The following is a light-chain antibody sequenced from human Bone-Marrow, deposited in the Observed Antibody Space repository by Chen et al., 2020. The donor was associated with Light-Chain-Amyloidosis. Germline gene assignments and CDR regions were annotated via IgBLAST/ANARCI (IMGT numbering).Light chain of an antibody. V-gene: IGKV1-5*03. CDR1: QTVTDW. CDR3: QQYNSYAS. CDR2: KVS. Sequence: DIQMTQSPSNLSASVGDKVTITCRAIQTVTDWLAWYQQKPGKVPKLLIYKVSTLESGVPSRFSGSGAGTEFYLTISSLQPDDFATYYCQQYNSYASFGQGTKLEIK. J-gene: IGKJ2*03.